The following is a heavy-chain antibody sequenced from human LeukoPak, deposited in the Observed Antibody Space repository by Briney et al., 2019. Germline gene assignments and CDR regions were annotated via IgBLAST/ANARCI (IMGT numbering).Heavy chain of an antibody. V-gene: IGHV3-30*02. CDR2: IRYNGSNK. CDR1: GFTFSSYG. Sequence: GGSLRLSCAASGFTFSSYGMHWVRQAPGKGLEWVAFIRYNGSNKYYADSVKGRFTISRDNAKNSLYLQMNSLRAEDTAVYYCARDRAGYDSSGYYPDAFYIWGQGTMVTVSS. D-gene: IGHD3-22*01. CDR3: ARDRAGYDSSGYYPDAFYI. J-gene: IGHJ3*02.